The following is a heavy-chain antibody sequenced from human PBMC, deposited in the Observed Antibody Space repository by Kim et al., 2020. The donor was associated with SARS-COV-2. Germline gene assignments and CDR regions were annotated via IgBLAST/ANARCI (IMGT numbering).Heavy chain of an antibody. CDR3: AREDGIVVVVAATGAFDI. V-gene: IGHV1-69*01. D-gene: IGHD2-15*01. Sequence: QSRVTITADESTSTAYMELSSLRSEDTAVYYCAREDGIVVVVAATGAFDIWGQGTMVTVSS. J-gene: IGHJ3*02.